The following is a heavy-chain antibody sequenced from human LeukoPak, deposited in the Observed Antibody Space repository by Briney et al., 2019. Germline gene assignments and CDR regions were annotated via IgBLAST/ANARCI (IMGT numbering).Heavy chain of an antibody. CDR3: ARDTLFCSGGYCYHDI. J-gene: IGHJ3*02. Sequence: GGSLRLSCAASEFTFSSYWMHWVRQAPGKGLVWVSRISGDGRSTSYADSVKGRFTISRDNAKNTMYLQMNSLRAEDTAVYYCARDTLFCSGGYCYHDIWGQGTMVTVSS. V-gene: IGHV3-74*01. CDR2: ISGDGRST. D-gene: IGHD2-15*01. CDR1: EFTFSSYW.